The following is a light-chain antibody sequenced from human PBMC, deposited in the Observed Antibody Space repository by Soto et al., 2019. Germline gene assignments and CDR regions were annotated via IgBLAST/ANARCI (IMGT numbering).Light chain of an antibody. V-gene: IGKV3-15*01. J-gene: IGKJ2*02. CDR3: ALPTSFPWT. CDR2: AAS. CDR1: QTISNT. Sequence: KKSVVTVSVSKRDKVSLSCRANQTISNTLAWYQQKHGQAPRLLIYAASTRATGVSARFSGSGSGTEFALTICILQPEDGASYSCALPTSFPWTFGLGTMLDIK.